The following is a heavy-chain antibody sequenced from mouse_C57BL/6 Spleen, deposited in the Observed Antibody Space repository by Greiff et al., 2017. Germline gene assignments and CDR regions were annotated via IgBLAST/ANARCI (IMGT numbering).Heavy chain of an antibody. Sequence: QVQLQQPGAELVKPGASVKLSCKASGYTFTSYWMHWVKQRPGQGLEWIGMIHPKSGSTNYNEKFKSKATLTVDKSSSTAYMQLSSLTSEDSAVYYCARSALYGNYGAMDYWGQGTSVTVSS. J-gene: IGHJ4*01. CDR1: GYTFTSYW. V-gene: IGHV1-64*01. CDR2: IHPKSGST. D-gene: IGHD2-1*01. CDR3: ARSALYGNYGAMDY.